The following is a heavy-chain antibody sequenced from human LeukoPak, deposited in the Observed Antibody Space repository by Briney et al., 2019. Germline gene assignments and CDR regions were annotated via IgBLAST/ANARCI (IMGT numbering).Heavy chain of an antibody. CDR2: MNPNSGNT. D-gene: IGHD5-18*01. Sequence: ASVKVSCKASGYTFTSYDINWVRQAPGQGLEWMGWMNPNSGNTGYAQKFQGRVAMTRNTSISTAYMELSSLRSEDTAVYYCARGIQIWFKDYWGQGTLVTVSS. CDR1: GYTFTSYD. V-gene: IGHV1-8*01. CDR3: ARGIQIWFKDY. J-gene: IGHJ4*02.